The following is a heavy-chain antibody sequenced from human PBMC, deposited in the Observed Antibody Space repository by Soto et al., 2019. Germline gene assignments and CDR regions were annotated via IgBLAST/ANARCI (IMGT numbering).Heavy chain of an antibody. CDR3: ARVYNDILTGQGWFDP. V-gene: IGHV4-31*03. CDR2: IYYSGST. D-gene: IGHD3-9*01. CDR1: GGSISSGGYY. Sequence: SETLSLTCTVSGGSISSGGYYWSWIRQHPGKGLEWIGYIYYSGSTYYNPSLKSRVTISVDTSKNQFSLKLSSVTAADTAVYYCARVYNDILTGQGWFDPWGQGTLVTVSS. J-gene: IGHJ5*02.